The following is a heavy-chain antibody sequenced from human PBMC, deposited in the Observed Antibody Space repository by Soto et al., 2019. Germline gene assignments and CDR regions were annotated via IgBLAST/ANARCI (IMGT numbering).Heavy chain of an antibody. CDR2: IFYNGNT. CDR3: ARDFTDSSGPTLGMGV. CDR1: GGSISSSSYY. D-gene: IGHD6-19*01. Sequence: TSETLSLTCTVSGGSISSSSYYWGWIRQPPGKGLEWIGNIFYNGNTYYNPSLKSRVTISVDTSKNQFSLKLSSVTAADTAVYYCARDFTDSSGPTLGMGVWGQGTTVTVSS. J-gene: IGHJ6*02. V-gene: IGHV4-39*07.